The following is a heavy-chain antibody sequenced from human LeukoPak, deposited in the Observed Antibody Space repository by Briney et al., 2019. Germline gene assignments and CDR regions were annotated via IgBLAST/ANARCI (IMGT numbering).Heavy chain of an antibody. CDR2: ISYDGSNK. CDR3: ARDHYYGSGSYYRGSWFDP. D-gene: IGHD3-10*01. V-gene: IGHV3-30*04. Sequence: GGSLRLSCAASGFTFSSYAMHWVRQAPGKGLEWVAVISYDGSNKYYADYVKGRFTISRDNPKNTLYLQMNSLRAEDTAVYYCARDHYYGSGSYYRGSWFDPWGQGTLVTVSS. CDR1: GFTFSSYA. J-gene: IGHJ5*02.